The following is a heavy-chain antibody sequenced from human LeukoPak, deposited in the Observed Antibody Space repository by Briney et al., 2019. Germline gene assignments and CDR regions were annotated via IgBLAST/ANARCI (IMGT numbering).Heavy chain of an antibody. CDR1: GFTFSSYS. CDR2: ISSSRSYI. J-gene: IGHJ4*02. D-gene: IGHD4-23*01. Sequence: KTGGSLRLSCAASGFTFSSYSMNWVRQAPGKGLEWFSSISSSRSYIYYADSVKGRFTISRDNAKNSLYLQMNSLRAEDTAVYYCARSRQTTVVTPALNWGQGTLVTVS. CDR3: ARSRQTTVVTPALN. V-gene: IGHV3-21*01.